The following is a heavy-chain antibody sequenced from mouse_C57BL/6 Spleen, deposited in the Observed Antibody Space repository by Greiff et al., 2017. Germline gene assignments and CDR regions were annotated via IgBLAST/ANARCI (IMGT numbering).Heavy chain of an antibody. J-gene: IGHJ1*03. CDR2: INPSNGGT. D-gene: IGHD1-1*01. CDR1: GYTFTSYW. CDR3: ARWRISTVVPWGYFDV. Sequence: QVQLKQPGTELVKPGASVKLSCKASGYTFTSYWMHWVKQRPGQGLEWIGNINPSNGGTNYNEKFKSKATLTVDKSSSTAYMQLSSLTSEDSAVYYCARWRISTVVPWGYFDVWGTGTTVTVSS. V-gene: IGHV1-53*01.